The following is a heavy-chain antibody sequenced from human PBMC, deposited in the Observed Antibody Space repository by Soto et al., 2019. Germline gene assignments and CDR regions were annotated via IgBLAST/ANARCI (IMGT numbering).Heavy chain of an antibody. Sequence: QVQLVESGGGVVQPGTSLRLSCAASRFTFKSHAMHWVRQAPGKGLEWMAVIAYDGNEKFYADSMKGRFTISRDNSKNALYLQINTLRNEDTAVYYCGKDVGDYVPYYYGVDVWGQGTTVTVSS. D-gene: IGHD1-26*01. CDR2: IAYDGNEK. CDR3: GKDVGDYVPYYYGVDV. J-gene: IGHJ6*02. V-gene: IGHV3-30*18. CDR1: RFTFKSHA.